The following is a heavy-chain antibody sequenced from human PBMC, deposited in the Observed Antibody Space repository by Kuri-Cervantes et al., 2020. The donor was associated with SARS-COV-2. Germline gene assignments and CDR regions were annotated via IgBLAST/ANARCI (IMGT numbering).Heavy chain of an antibody. J-gene: IGHJ6*03. V-gene: IGHV4-39*01. Sequence: SETLSLTCTVSGGSVSSTSYYWGWIRQPPGKGLEWIGTIYYTGTTYYKPSLKSRVTISVDTSKNHFSLKLGSVTGADTGVYYCARQRFLGYMDVWGKGTTVTVSS. CDR3: ARQRFLGYMDV. D-gene: IGHD3-3*01. CDR2: IYYTGTT. CDR1: GGSVSSTSYY.